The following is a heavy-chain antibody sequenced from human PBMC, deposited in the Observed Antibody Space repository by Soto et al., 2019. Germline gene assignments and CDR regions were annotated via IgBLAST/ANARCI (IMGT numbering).Heavy chain of an antibody. V-gene: IGHV3-53*01. Sequence: PGGSLRLSCAASGFTVSSNYMSWVRQAPGKGLEWVSVIYSGGSTYYADSVKGRFTISRDNSKNTLYLQMNSLRAEDTAVYYCASERYSYAFSYYYGMDVWGQGTTVTVSS. J-gene: IGHJ6*02. CDR1: GFTVSSNY. D-gene: IGHD5-18*01. CDR3: ASERYSYAFSYYYGMDV. CDR2: IYSGGST.